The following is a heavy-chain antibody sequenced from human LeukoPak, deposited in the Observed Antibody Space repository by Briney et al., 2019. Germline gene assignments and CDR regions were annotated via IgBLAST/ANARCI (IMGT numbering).Heavy chain of an antibody. V-gene: IGHV3-48*04. Sequence: GWSLIPSKAAAYRFISYWISRLRHQAPGKGLEWLSYISSSGKTIYYAYSVKRVSTISRDNSKNSLYLQMTSLRAEDTAVYYCATCPPSSWYYFDFWGQGDLVTVSS. CDR2: ISSSGKTI. CDR1: AYRFISYW. J-gene: IGHJ4*02. CDR3: ATCPPSSWYYFDF. D-gene: IGHD6-13*01.